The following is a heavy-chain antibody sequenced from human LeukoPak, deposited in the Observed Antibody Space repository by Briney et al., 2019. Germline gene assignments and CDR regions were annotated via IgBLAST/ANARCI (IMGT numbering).Heavy chain of an antibody. CDR1: GFTFSSYE. CDR2: ISSSGSTI. Sequence: GSLRLSCAASGFTFSSYEMNWVHQAPGKGLELVSYISSSGSTIYYADSVKGRFTISRDNAKNSLYLQMNSLRAEDTAVYYCARGNSVLRYFDWLTYGMDVWGQGTTVTVSS. D-gene: IGHD3-9*01. J-gene: IGHJ6*02. CDR3: ARGNSVLRYFDWLTYGMDV. V-gene: IGHV3-48*03.